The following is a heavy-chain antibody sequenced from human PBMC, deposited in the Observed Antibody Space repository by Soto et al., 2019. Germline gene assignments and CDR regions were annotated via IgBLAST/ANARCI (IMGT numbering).Heavy chain of an antibody. CDR3: ATQYYYDSSGYPYYFDY. D-gene: IGHD3-22*01. Sequence: ASVKVSCKVSGYTLTELSMHWVRQAPGKGLEWMGGFDPEDGETIYAQKFQGRVTMTEDTSTGTAYMELSSLRSEDTAVYYCATQYYYDSSGYPYYFDYWGQGTLVTVS. CDR2: FDPEDGET. V-gene: IGHV1-24*01. CDR1: GYTLTELS. J-gene: IGHJ4*02.